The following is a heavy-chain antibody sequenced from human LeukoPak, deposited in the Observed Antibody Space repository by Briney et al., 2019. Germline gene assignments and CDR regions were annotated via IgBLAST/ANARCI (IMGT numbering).Heavy chain of an antibody. D-gene: IGHD3-10*01. CDR2: IIPILGIA. CDR1: GYTFTDFY. Sequence: ASVNVSCKASGYTFTDFYMHWVRQAPGQGLEWMGRIIPILGIANYAQKFQGRVTITADKSTSTAYMELSSLRSEDTAVYYCARVSEGGSGSYYLDYWGQGTLVTVSS. J-gene: IGHJ4*02. CDR3: ARVSEGGSGSYYLDY. V-gene: IGHV1-69*04.